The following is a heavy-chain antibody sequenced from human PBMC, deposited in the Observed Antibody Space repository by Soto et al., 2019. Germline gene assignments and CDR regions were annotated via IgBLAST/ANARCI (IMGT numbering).Heavy chain of an antibody. D-gene: IGHD3-3*01. J-gene: IGHJ6*02. Sequence: GGSLRLSCAASGFTFSSYAMSWVRQAPGKGLEWVPAISGSGGSTYYADSVKGRFTISRDNSKNTLYLQMNSLRAEDTAVYYCAKWIFGVVYYYYGMDVWGQGTTVTVSS. V-gene: IGHV3-23*01. CDR1: GFTFSSYA. CDR2: ISGSGGST. CDR3: AKWIFGVVYYYYGMDV.